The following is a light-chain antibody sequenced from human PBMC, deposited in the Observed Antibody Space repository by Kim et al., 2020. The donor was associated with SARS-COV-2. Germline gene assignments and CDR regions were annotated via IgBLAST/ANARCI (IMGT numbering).Light chain of an antibody. J-gene: IGLJ1*01. CDR1: KLGDKF. CDR3: QAWDSNTEV. V-gene: IGLV3-1*01. Sequence: SVSPGQTASITCSGDKLGDKFASWYQKKPGQSPVPVIYRDSNRPSGIPERFSGSNSGNRATLTISGTQAMDEAEYYCQAWDSNTEVFGTGTKVTVL. CDR2: RDS.